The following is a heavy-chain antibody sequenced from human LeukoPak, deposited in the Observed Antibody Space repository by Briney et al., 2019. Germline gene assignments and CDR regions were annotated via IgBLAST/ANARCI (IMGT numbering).Heavy chain of an antibody. CDR3: ARGPPNWGYDY. CDR2: MSPNSGDT. V-gene: IGHV1-8*01. D-gene: IGHD7-27*01. CDR1: GYTFTIYD. Sequence: GASVNVSCKASGYTFTIYDFNWVRQATGQRPEWMGWMSPNSGDTGYAQKFQDRVTMTRNTSISTAYMELSSLRSDDTAVYYCARGPPNWGYDYWGPGTLVIVSS. J-gene: IGHJ4*02.